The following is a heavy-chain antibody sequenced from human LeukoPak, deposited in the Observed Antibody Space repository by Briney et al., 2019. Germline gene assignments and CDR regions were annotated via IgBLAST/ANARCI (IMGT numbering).Heavy chain of an antibody. Sequence: GGSLRLSCAASGFRFSSYAMSWVRQAPGKGLEWVSAISGSGVSTYYADSVKGRFTVSRDNSKNTLYLQMSSLRAEDTAVYYCAKDVIVVVPAARRRMGGIDYWGQGTLVTVSS. CDR1: GFRFSSYA. CDR3: AKDVIVVVPAARRRMGGIDY. V-gene: IGHV3-23*01. D-gene: IGHD2-2*01. CDR2: ISGSGVST. J-gene: IGHJ4*02.